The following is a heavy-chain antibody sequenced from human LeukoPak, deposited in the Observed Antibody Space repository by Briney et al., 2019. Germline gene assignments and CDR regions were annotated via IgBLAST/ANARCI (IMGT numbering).Heavy chain of an antibody. D-gene: IGHD1-1*01. Sequence: HPGGSLRLSCAASGLTLSCCAMNWVRQAPGKGLEWVSSISISGDVTNYTDSVKGRFTISRDDSKNTLYLQMNSVRVEDAAVYYCANSHKNAPGIYWGQGTLVTVPS. CDR1: GLTLSCCA. CDR3: ANSHKNAPGIY. CDR2: ISISGDVT. J-gene: IGHJ4*02. V-gene: IGHV3-23*01.